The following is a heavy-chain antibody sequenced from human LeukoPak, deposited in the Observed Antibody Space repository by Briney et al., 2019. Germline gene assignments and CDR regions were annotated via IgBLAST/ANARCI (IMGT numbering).Heavy chain of an antibody. CDR2: ISGSGGST. CDR1: GFTFSSYA. Sequence: GGSLRLSCAASGFTFSSYAMSWVRQAPGKGLEWVSAISGSGGSTYYADSVKGRFTISRDNSKNTLYLQMNSLRAEDTAVYYCAKAGIAAAGTGPRDYWGQGTLVTVPS. D-gene: IGHD6-13*01. V-gene: IGHV3-23*01. J-gene: IGHJ4*02. CDR3: AKAGIAAAGTGPRDY.